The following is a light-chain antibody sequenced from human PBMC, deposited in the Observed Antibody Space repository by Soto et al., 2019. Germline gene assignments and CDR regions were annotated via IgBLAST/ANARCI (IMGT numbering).Light chain of an antibody. Sequence: DIQMTQSPSTLSASVGDRVTITCRASQSISSWLAWYQQKPGKAPKLLIYDASSLESGVPSRFSGIGSGTEFTLTISSLQPDDFATYYCQHYKTYAVTFGQGTRLEI. V-gene: IGKV1-5*01. CDR1: QSISSW. CDR3: QHYKTYAVT. J-gene: IGKJ5*01. CDR2: DAS.